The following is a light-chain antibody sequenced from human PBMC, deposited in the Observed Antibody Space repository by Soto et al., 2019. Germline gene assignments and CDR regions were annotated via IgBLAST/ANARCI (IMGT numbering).Light chain of an antibody. Sequence: IQLTQSPSFLAASVGDRVTITCRASQGIASFLAWYQQKPGKAPKLLIYDASSLESGVPSRFSGSGSGTEFTLTISSLQPDDFATYYCQQYNSYPFTFGPGTKVDIK. CDR2: DAS. CDR3: QQYNSYPFT. V-gene: IGKV1-13*02. CDR1: QGIASF. J-gene: IGKJ3*01.